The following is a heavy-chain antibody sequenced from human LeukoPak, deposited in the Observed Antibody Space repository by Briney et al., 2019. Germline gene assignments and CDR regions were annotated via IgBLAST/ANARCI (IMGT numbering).Heavy chain of an antibody. J-gene: IGHJ5*02. CDR1: GYTFTSYD. D-gene: IGHD3-3*01. V-gene: IGHV1-8*01. Sequence: ASVKVPCKASGYTFTSYDINWVRQATGQGLEWMGWMNPNSGNTGYAQKFQGRVTMTRNTSIGTAYMELSSLRSEDTAVYYCARGLFHDFWSGYYHWGQGTLVTVSS. CDR3: ARGLFHDFWSGYYH. CDR2: MNPNSGNT.